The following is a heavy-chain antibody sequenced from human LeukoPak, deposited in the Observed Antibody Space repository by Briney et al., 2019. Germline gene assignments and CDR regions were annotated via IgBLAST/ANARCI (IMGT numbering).Heavy chain of an antibody. CDR3: ATVAVEGREFFQH. Sequence: GGSLRLSCTASVLTVGSNCMTWVRQAPGKGLEWVSLIYTGGNTYYADSVRGRFTISRDISKNTLYLQMSSQRTDDTAIYYCATVAVEGREFFQHWGQGTLVTVSS. D-gene: IGHD6-19*01. J-gene: IGHJ1*01. CDR2: IYTGGNT. V-gene: IGHV3-66*02. CDR1: VLTVGSNC.